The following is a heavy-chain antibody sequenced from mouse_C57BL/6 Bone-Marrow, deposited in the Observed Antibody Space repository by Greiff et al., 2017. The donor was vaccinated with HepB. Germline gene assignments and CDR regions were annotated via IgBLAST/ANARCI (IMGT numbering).Heavy chain of an antibody. J-gene: IGHJ4*01. CDR1: GYTFTSYW. Sequence: QQSCKASGYTFTSYWMDWVKQRPGQGLEWIGNIYPSDSETHYNQKFKDKATLTVDKSSSTAYMQLSSLTSEDSAVYYCARSYYAMDYWGQGTSVTVSS. CDR2: IYPSDSET. CDR3: ARSYYAMDY. V-gene: IGHV1-61*01.